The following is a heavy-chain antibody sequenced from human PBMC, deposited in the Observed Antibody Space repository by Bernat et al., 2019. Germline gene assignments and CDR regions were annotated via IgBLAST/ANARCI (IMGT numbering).Heavy chain of an antibody. V-gene: IGHV3-30-3*01. CDR1: GFTFSSYA. J-gene: IGHJ5*02. D-gene: IGHD6-19*01. Sequence: QVQLVESGGGVVQPGRSLRLSCAASGFTFSSYAMHWVRQAPGKGLEWVAVISYDGSNKYYADSVKGRFTISRDNSKNTLYLQMNSLRAEDTAVYYCAKDPSRAGMRFWFDPWGQGTPVTVSP. CDR3: AKDPSRAGMRFWFDP. CDR2: ISYDGSNK.